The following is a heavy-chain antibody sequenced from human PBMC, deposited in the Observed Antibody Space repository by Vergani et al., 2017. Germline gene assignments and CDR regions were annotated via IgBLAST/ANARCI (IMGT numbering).Heavy chain of an antibody. CDR2: IIPILGIA. D-gene: IGHD6-6*01. V-gene: IGHV1-69*02. CDR3: ARGSSSSSHYYYYYGMDV. CDR1: GGTFSSYT. J-gene: IGHJ6*02. Sequence: QVQLVHSGAEVKKPGSSVKVSCKASGGTFSSYTISWVRQAPGQGLEWMGRIIPILGIANYAQKFQGRVTITADKSTSTAYMELSSLRSEDTAVYYCARGSSSSSHYYYYYGMDVWGQGTTVTVSS.